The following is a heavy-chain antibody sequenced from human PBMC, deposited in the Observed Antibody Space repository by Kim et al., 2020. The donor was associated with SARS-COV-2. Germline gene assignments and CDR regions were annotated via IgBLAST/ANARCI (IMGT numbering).Heavy chain of an antibody. J-gene: IGHJ5*02. Sequence: SETLSLTCAVYGGSFSGYYWSWIRQPPGKGLEWIGEINHSGSTNYNPSLKSRVTISVDTSKNQFSLKLSSVTAADTAVYYCARGLRFDPWGQGTLVTVSS. CDR2: INHSGST. V-gene: IGHV4-34*01. CDR1: GGSFSGYY. D-gene: IGHD5-12*01. CDR3: ARGLRFDP.